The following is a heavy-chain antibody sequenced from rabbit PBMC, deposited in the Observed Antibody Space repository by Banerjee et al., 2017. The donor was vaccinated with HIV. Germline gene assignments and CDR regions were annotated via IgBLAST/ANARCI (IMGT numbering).Heavy chain of an antibody. J-gene: IGHJ6*01. Sequence: FSLKYVMCWVRQAPGKGLEWIACINTSSGNTVYATWAKGRFTISKTSWTTVTLQMTSVTAADTATYFCARDMWLAFDYYGMNLWGPGTLVTVS. V-gene: IGHV1S40*01. CDR2: INTSSGNT. CDR1: FSLKYV. CDR3: ARDMWLAFDYYGMNL. D-gene: IGHD4-1*01.